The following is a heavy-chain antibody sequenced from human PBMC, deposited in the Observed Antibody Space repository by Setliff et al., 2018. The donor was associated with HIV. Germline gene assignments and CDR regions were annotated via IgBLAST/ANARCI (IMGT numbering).Heavy chain of an antibody. J-gene: IGHJ6*03. D-gene: IGHD2-15*01. CDR1: GFTFEDYG. CDR2: INWNGGST. CDR3: VRAGVVEGYYYYYYMDV. V-gene: IGHV3-20*04. Sequence: PGGSLRLSCAVSGFTFEDYGMSWVRRAPGKGLEWVSGINWNGGSTGYVDSVKGRFTISRDNAKNSLYLQMNSLRAEDMALYYCVRAGVVEGYYYYYYMDVWGKGTTVTVSS.